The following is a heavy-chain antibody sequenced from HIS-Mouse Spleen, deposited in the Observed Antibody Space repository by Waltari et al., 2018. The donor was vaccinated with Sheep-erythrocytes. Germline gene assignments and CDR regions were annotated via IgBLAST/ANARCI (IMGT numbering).Heavy chain of an antibody. V-gene: IGHV3-21*01. CDR2: ISSSSSYI. J-gene: IGHJ4*02. D-gene: IGHD1-26*01. Sequence: EVQLVESGGGLFKPGGSLILSCAASGLTFSSYSIHWVRQAPGKGLEWVSSISSSSSYIYYADSVKGRFTISRDNAKNSLYLQMNSLRAEDTAVYYCARVASGATFDYWGQGTLVTVSS. CDR3: ARVASGATFDY. CDR1: GLTFSSYS.